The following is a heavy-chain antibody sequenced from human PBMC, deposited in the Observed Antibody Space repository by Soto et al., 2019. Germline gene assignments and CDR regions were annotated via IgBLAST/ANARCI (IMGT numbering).Heavy chain of an antibody. J-gene: IGHJ5*02. D-gene: IGHD1-1*01. CDR3: VVQQKLPWVNA. CDR1: GYTFSCYW. Sequence: GESLKISCKGSGYTFSCYWICWVRQMSGKGLEWMGIIYPGDSDARYSPSFQGQVTISADESITTAYLQWDSLKASDTAIYYCVVQQKLPWVNAWGQGTLVTVSS. CDR2: IYPGDSDA. V-gene: IGHV5-51*01.